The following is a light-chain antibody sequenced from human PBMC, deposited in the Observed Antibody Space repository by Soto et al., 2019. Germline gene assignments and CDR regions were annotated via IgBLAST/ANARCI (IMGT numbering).Light chain of an antibody. CDR2: DVS. V-gene: IGKV3D-15*01. Sequence: EIVMTQSPATLSVSPGERATLSCWASQSVSSNLAWYQQKPGQAPMLLIYDVSTRATGIPTRFSGSGSGTEFTLTISSLQSEDFAAYYCQQYNNWPLTFGGGTKVDTK. CDR3: QQYNNWPLT. J-gene: IGKJ4*01. CDR1: QSVSSN.